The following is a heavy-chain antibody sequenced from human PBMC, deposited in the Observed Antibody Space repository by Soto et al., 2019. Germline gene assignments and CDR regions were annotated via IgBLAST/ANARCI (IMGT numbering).Heavy chain of an antibody. J-gene: IGHJ6*02. CDR3: AKDPSLCGGDCYSHYGMDV. D-gene: IGHD2-21*02. CDR1: GFTFSSYA. Sequence: PGGSLRLSCAASGFTFSSYAMHWVRQAPGKGLEWVAIISYDGSNKYYADSVKGRFTISRDNSKNTLYLQMNSLRAEDTAVYYCAKDPSLCGGDCYSHYGMDVWGQGTTVIVSS. CDR2: ISYDGSNK. V-gene: IGHV3-30*04.